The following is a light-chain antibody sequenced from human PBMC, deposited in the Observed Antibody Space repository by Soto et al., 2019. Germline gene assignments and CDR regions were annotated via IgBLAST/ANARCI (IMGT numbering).Light chain of an antibody. V-gene: IGLV7-43*01. J-gene: IGLJ2*01. Sequence: QAAVTQEPSLTVSPGGTVTLTCTSSTGAVTNDYYPTWFQQKPGQPPRALIYSTSNKHSWTPARFSGSIHGGKAALTLSSVQPEGESYCCCLLYYGGPRIFGGGTKLTVL. CDR1: TGAVTNDYY. CDR2: STS. CDR3: LLYYGGPRI.